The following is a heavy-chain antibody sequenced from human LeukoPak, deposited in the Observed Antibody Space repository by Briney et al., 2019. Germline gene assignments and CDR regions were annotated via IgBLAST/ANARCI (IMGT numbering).Heavy chain of an antibody. CDR1: GYTFTSYD. CDR2: MNPNSANT. J-gene: IGHJ4*02. CDR3: ARGTRGAPDY. D-gene: IGHD4-11*01. Sequence: ASVKVSCKASGYTFTSYDIDWVRQAAGQGLEWMGWMNPNSANTGYAQKFQGRVTITRNTSISTAYMELSSLRSEDTAVYYCARGTRGAPDYWGQGTLVTVSS. V-gene: IGHV1-8*01.